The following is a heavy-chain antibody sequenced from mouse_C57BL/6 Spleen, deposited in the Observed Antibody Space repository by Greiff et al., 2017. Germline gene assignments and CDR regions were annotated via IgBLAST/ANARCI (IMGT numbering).Heavy chain of an antibody. CDR3: ARPGVGRYFDY. D-gene: IGHD4-1*01. Sequence: QVQLQQPGAELVRPGSSVKLSCKASGYTFTSYWMHWVKQRPRQGLEWIGNIDPSDSETHYNQKFKDKATVTVDKSSSTAYMQLSSLTSEDSAVYYCARPGVGRYFDYWGQGTTLTVSS. V-gene: IGHV1-52*01. CDR1: GYTFTSYW. J-gene: IGHJ2*01. CDR2: IDPSDSET.